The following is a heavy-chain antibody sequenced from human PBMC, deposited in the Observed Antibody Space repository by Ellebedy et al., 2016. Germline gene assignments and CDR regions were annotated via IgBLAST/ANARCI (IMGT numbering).Heavy chain of an antibody. CDR2: ITSSSGTI. J-gene: IGHJ3*02. D-gene: IGHD2-2*01. Sequence: GESLKISCAASGFNVSTHYMSWVRQAPGKGLEWVSYITSSSGTIYYADSVKGRFTISRDNAKNSLYLQMNSLRAEDTALYYCAKVFEMPDAFDIWGQGTMVTVSS. CDR1: GFNVSTHY. CDR3: AKVFEMPDAFDI. V-gene: IGHV3-11*01.